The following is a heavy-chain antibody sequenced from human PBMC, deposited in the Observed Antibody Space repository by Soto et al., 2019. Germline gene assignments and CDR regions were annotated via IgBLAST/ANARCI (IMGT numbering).Heavy chain of an antibody. V-gene: IGHV1-8*01. J-gene: IGHJ6*02. CDR3: ASGYDILTGFPPRSYYYYGMDV. Sequence: VRQATGQGLEWMGWMNPNSGNTGYAQKFQGRVTMTRNTSISTAYMELSSLRSEDTAVYYCASGYDILTGFPPRSYYYYGMDVWGQGTTVTVSS. D-gene: IGHD3-9*01. CDR2: MNPNSGNT.